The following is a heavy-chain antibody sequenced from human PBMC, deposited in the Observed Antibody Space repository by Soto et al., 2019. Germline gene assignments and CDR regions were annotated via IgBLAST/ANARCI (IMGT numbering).Heavy chain of an antibody. CDR2: INHSGST. D-gene: IGHD3-3*01. CDR1: GGSFSGYY. CDR3: ARKRGVTIFGVVIRPPDDAFDI. J-gene: IGHJ3*02. V-gene: IGHV4-34*01. Sequence: SETLSLTCAVYGGSFSGYYWSWIRQPPGKGLEWIGEINHSGSTNYNPSLKSRITISVDTSKNQFSLKLSSVTAADTAVYYCARKRGVTIFGVVIRPPDDAFDIWGQGTMVTVSS.